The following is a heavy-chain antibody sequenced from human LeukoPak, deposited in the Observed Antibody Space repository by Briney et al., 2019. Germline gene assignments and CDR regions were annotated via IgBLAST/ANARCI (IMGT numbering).Heavy chain of an antibody. V-gene: IGHV3-23*01. Sequence: GGSLSLSCAASEFTFNSYAMSWVRQAPGQGLEWVSAISGGGANTYYADSVKGRFTISRDNSKNTLYLQMNSLRAEDTAVYYCAKSSPYSATYFDYRGQGTLGTVSS. J-gene: IGHJ4*02. CDR2: ISGGGANT. D-gene: IGHD1-26*01. CDR1: EFTFNSYA. CDR3: AKSSPYSATYFDY.